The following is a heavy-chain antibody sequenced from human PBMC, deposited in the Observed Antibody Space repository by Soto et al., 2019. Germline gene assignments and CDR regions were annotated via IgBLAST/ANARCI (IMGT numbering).Heavy chain of an antibody. D-gene: IGHD6-19*01. V-gene: IGHV3-30*18. CDR2: ISNDGSNK. Sequence: GGSLRLSCAASGFTFSSYGMHWVRQAPGKGLEWVAVISNDGSNKYYADSVKGRFTISRDNSKNTLYLQMNSLRAEDTAVYYCAKSMRDSSGWYSIFDYWGQGTLVTVSS. J-gene: IGHJ4*02. CDR1: GFTFSSYG. CDR3: AKSMRDSSGWYSIFDY.